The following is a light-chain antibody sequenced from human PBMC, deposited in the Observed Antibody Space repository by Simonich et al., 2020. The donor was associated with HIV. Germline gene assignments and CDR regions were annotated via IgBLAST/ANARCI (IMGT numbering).Light chain of an antibody. Sequence: EIVMTQSPATLSVSPGERATLSCRASQSVSSNLAWYQQKPGQAPRLLIYGASTRGTGIPARCSGSGSGTEFTLTISSMQSEDFAVYYCQHYNNWPPYTFGQGTKLEIK. CDR2: GAS. CDR1: QSVSSN. CDR3: QHYNNWPPYT. V-gene: IGKV3-15*01. J-gene: IGKJ2*01.